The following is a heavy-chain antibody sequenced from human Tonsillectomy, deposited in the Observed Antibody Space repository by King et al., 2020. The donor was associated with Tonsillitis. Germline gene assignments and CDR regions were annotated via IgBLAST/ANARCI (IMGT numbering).Heavy chain of an antibody. CDR2: ISYDGSDK. D-gene: IGHD3-22*01. V-gene: IGHV3-30*18. J-gene: IGHJ4*02. Sequence: VQLVESGGGVVQPGRSLRLSCAASGFTFSSYGMHWVRQAPGKGLEWVAVISYDGSDKYYTDSVKGRFTISRDNSKNTLYLQMNSLRAEDMAVYYCAKDLHYYDRSGYLDYWGQGTVVTVSS. CDR1: GFTFSSYG. CDR3: AKDLHYYDRSGYLDY.